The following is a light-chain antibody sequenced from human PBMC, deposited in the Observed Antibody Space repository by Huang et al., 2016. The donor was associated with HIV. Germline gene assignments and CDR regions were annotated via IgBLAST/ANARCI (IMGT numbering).Light chain of an antibody. CDR3: MQGTHWPPGT. V-gene: IGKV2-30*02. J-gene: IGKJ1*01. CDR1: QTLVHTDGNTY. Sequence: DVIMTQSPLLLPVTLGQPAAISCRSSQTLVHTDGNTYLNWFLQRPGQSPRRLIYKGSNRDSGAPDRFTGSGSGIEFTLSISRVEAEDGGIYYCMQGTHWPPGTFGQGTNMEIK. CDR2: KGS.